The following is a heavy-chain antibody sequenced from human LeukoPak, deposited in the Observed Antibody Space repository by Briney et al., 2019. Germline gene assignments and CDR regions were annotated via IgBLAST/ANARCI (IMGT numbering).Heavy chain of an antibody. CDR1: GGSISSYH. CDR2: INSNGDT. V-gene: IGHV4-4*07. J-gene: IGHJ5*01. CDR3: ARDRGLDGSDQLDS. D-gene: IGHD3-10*01. Sequence: PSETLSLTCTVSGGSISSYHWMWIRQPAGKGLEWIGRINSNGDTVYNPSLKSRATMSLDMTNNQFSLKLSSVTAADTAVYYCARDRGLDGSDQLDSWGPGTLVTVSS.